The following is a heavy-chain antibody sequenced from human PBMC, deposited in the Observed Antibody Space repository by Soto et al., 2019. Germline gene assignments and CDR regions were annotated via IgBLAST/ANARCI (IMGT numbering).Heavy chain of an antibody. J-gene: IGHJ6*03. D-gene: IGHD6-6*01. Sequence: ASVKVSCKASGYTFINYYIHWVRLAPGQGLEWMGVINPNGGSTVYAQKFQGRVTLTRDTSTSTVYVELSSLRSDDTAVYFCVRATAARQRDYSYHYYLHIWGKGTTVTVS. CDR1: GYTFINYY. V-gene: IGHV1-46*03. CDR2: INPNGGST. CDR3: VRATAARQRDYSYHYYLHI.